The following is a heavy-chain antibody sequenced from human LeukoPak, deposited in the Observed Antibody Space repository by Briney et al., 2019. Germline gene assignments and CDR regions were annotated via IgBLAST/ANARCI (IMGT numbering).Heavy chain of an antibody. CDR3: ARGPLNWFDP. V-gene: IGHV4-31*03. CDR2: IYYSGST. CDR1: GGSISSGGYY. J-gene: IGHJ5*02. Sequence: SETLSLTCTVSGGSISSGGYYWSWIRQHPGEGLEWIGYIYYSGSTCYNPSLKSRVTISVDTSKNQFSLKLSSVTAADTAVYYCARGPLNWFDPWGQGTLVTVSS.